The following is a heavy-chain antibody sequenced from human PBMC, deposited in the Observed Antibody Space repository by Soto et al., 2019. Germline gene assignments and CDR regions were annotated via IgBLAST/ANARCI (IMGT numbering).Heavy chain of an antibody. D-gene: IGHD2-15*01. CDR1: GSSISSGDYY. Sequence: QVQLQESGPGPVKPSQTLSLSCSVSGSSISSGDYYWSWIRQPPGKGLEWIGYIYYTGSTYYNPSLTSRVTISVDTSKNQFSLNLSSVTAADTAVYYCARVGYCSGDTCYLAWFDPWGRGTQVTVSS. CDR2: IYYTGST. CDR3: ARVGYCSGDTCYLAWFDP. J-gene: IGHJ5*02. V-gene: IGHV4-30-4*01.